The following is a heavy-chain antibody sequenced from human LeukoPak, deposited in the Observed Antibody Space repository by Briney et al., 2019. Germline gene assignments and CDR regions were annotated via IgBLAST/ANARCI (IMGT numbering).Heavy chain of an antibody. CDR2: IYTSGST. J-gene: IGHJ4*02. D-gene: IGHD5-18*01. V-gene: IGHV4-4*07. CDR3: ARVGSGRYNYGYSLVY. CDR1: GGSISSYY. Sequence: SSETLSLTCTVSGGSISSYYWSWIRQPAGKGLEWIGRIYTSGSTNYNPSLKSRVTISVDKSKNQFSLTRSSVTAADTAVYYCARVGSGRYNYGYSLVYWGQGTLVTVSS.